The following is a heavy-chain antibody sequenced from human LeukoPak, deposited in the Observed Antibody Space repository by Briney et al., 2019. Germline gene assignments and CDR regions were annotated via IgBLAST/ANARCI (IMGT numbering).Heavy chain of an antibody. CDR2: IYYSGST. CDR3: ARETLIVGADY. CDR1: GGSISSSSYY. J-gene: IGHJ4*02. D-gene: IGHD1-26*01. V-gene: IGHV4-39*07. Sequence: SETLSLTCTVSGGSISSSSYYWGWIRQPPGKGLEWIGSIYYSGSTYYNPSLKSRVTISVDTSKDQFSLKLSSVTAADTAVYYCARETLIVGADYWGQGTLVTVSS.